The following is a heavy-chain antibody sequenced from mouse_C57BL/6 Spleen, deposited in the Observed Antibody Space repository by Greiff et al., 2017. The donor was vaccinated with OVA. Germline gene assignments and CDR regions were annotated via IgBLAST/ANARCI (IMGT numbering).Heavy chain of an antibody. CDR3: ERRNCGSRPYAMDY. D-gene: IGHD1-1*01. CDR1: GYTFTSYW. V-gene: IGHV1-55*01. CDR2: IYPGSGST. J-gene: IGHJ4*01. Sequence: QVQLQQPGAELVKPGASVKMSCKASGYTFTSYWINWVKQRPGQGLEWIGDIYPGSGSTNYNEKFKSKATLTVDTSSSTAYMQLSSLTSEDSAVYYCERRNCGSRPYAMDYWGQGTSVTVSS.